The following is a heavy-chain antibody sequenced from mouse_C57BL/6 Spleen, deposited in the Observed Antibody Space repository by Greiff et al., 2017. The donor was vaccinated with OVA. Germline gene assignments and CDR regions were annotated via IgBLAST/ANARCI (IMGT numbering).Heavy chain of an antibody. CDR3: ARSIHYSNYPYAMDY. Sequence: QVQLKQPGAELVMPGASVKLSCKASGYTFTSYWMHWVKQRPGQGLEWIGEIDPSDSYTNYNQKFKGKSTLTVDKSSSTAYMQLSSLTSEDSAVYYCARSIHYSNYPYAMDYWGQGTSVTVSS. D-gene: IGHD2-5*01. CDR1: GYTFTSYW. V-gene: IGHV1-69*01. J-gene: IGHJ4*01. CDR2: IDPSDSYT.